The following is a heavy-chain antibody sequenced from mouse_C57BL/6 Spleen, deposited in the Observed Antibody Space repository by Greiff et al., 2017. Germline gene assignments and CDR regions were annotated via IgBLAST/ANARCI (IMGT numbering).Heavy chain of an antibody. D-gene: IGHD1-1*01. CDR3: ARTNYYGSSYVYAMDY. Sequence: DVMLVESGGGLVKPGGSLQLSCAASGFTFSDYGMHWVRQAPEKGLEWVAYISSGSSTIYYADTVKCRFTISRDNAKNTLFLQMTSLRSEDTAMYYCARTNYYGSSYVYAMDYWGQGTSVTVSS. V-gene: IGHV5-17*01. J-gene: IGHJ4*01. CDR1: GFTFSDYG. CDR2: ISSGSSTI.